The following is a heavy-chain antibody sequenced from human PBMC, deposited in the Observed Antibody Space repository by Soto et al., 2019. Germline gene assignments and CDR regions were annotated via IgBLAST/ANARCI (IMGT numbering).Heavy chain of an antibody. J-gene: IGHJ4*02. D-gene: IGHD3-3*01. Sequence: ASVKVSCKASGYTFTSYDINWVRQATGQGLEWMGWMNPNSGNTGYALKFQGRVTMTRNTSISTAYMELSSLRSEDTAVYYCARGNYDFWSGNSYYFDYWGQGTLVTVSA. V-gene: IGHV1-8*01. CDR2: MNPNSGNT. CDR3: ARGNYDFWSGNSYYFDY. CDR1: GYTFTSYD.